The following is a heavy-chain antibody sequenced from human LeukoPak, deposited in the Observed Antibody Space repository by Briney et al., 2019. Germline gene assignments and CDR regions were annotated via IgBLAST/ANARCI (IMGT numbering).Heavy chain of an antibody. V-gene: IGHV3-48*03. D-gene: IGHD4-17*01. CDR1: GFTFSSYE. J-gene: IGHJ4*02. Sequence: PGGSLRLSCAASGFTFSSYEMNWVRQAPGKGLEWVSYISSSGSTIYYADSVKGRFTISRDNAKNSLYLQMNSLRAEDTAVYYCASFVPTVTTQGEVLDYWGQGTLVTVSS. CDR2: ISSSGSTI. CDR3: ASFVPTVTTQGEVLDY.